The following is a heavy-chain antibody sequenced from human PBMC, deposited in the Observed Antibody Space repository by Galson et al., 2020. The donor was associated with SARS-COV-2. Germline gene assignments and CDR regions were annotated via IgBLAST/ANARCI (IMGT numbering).Heavy chain of an antibody. Sequence: SGHTLMNLTQHLTLTSSLSGFTLTTTGFALARFPQTPGEALACLAILYRDDVERHSTSQRTRHTMTTDTSKNQVVLTMSNMDPVDTATYYCAHRRSDSDDGGDDDDVYFSAFDVWGQGTMVSVSS. J-gene: IGHJ3*01. CDR1: GFTLTTTGFA. V-gene: IGHV2-5*02. CDR2: LYRDDVE. CDR3: AHRRSDSDDGGDDDDVYFSAFDV. D-gene: IGHD2-21*01.